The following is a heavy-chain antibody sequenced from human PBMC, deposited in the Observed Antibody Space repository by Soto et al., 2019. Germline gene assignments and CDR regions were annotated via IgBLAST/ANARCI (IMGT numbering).Heavy chain of an antibody. V-gene: IGHV4-4*02. D-gene: IGHD1-7*01. CDR3: ASRDPGTSVDY. CDR2: IYRTGTT. J-gene: IGHJ4*02. Sequence: PSETLSLTCAVSGGSFTSNNWWTWVRQPPGQGLEWIGEIYRTGTTNYNPSLKSRVTISLDQSENQFSLKVPSPTAADTAVYYCASRDPGTSVDYWGQGTLVTVSS. CDR1: GGSFTSNNW.